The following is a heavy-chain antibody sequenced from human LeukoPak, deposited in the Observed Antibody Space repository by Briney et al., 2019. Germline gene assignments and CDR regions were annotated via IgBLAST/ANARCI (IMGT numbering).Heavy chain of an antibody. D-gene: IGHD6-19*01. Sequence: ASVKVSCKASGYTFTSYGISWVRQAPGQGLEWMGWISAYNGNTNYAQKLQGRVTITTDTSTSTAYMELRSLRSDDTAVYYCARIAVAGTHYYYYGMDVWGQGTTVTVSS. CDR2: ISAYNGNT. CDR1: GYTFTSYG. J-gene: IGHJ6*02. CDR3: ARIAVAGTHYYYYGMDV. V-gene: IGHV1-18*01.